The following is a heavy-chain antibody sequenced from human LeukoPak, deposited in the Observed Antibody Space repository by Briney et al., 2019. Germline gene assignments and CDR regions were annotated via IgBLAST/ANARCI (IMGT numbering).Heavy chain of an antibody. CDR1: GYTFASYY. D-gene: IGHD1-26*01. Sequence: ASVKVSCKASGYTFASYYMHWVRQAPGQGLEWMGIINPSGGSTNYAQKFQGRVTITADKSTSTAYMELSSLRSEDTAVYYCAVSGSYTNDYYYYYYMDVWGKGTTVTVSS. V-gene: IGHV1-46*01. CDR2: INPSGGST. J-gene: IGHJ6*03. CDR3: AVSGSYTNDYYYYYYMDV.